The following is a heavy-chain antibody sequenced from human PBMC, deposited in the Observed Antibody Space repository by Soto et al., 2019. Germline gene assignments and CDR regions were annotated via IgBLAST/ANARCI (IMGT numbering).Heavy chain of an antibody. V-gene: IGHV3-30*18. CDR3: AKGATIVLVPADMNYYYGMDV. CDR2: ISYDGSNK. J-gene: IGHJ6*02. D-gene: IGHD2-2*01. Sequence: QVQLVESGGGVVQPGRSLRLSCAASGFTFSSYGMHWVRQAPGKGLEWVAVISYDGSNKYYADSVKGRFTISRDNSKNMLCLKINSTIAEDTAVYCCAKGATIVLVPADMNYYYGMDVWGQGTTVTVSS. CDR1: GFTFSSYG.